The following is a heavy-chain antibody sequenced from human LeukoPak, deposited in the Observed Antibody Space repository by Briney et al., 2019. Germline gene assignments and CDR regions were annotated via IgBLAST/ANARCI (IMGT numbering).Heavy chain of an antibody. CDR3: ARGQMTTVTRYYFDY. Sequence: SVKVSCKASGGTFSSYAISWVRQAPGQGLEWMGRIIPIFGTADYAQKFQGRVTITTDESTSTAYMELSSLRSEDTAVYYCARGQMTTVTRYYFDYWGQGTLVTVSS. V-gene: IGHV1-69*05. D-gene: IGHD4-11*01. CDR1: GGTFSSYA. J-gene: IGHJ4*02. CDR2: IIPIFGTA.